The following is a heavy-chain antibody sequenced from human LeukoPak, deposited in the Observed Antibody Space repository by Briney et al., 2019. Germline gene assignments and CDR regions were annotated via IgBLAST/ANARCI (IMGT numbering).Heavy chain of an antibody. CDR3: ARFRVRGATSWFDP. Sequence: GEALQISCKGSGYSFTSYWIGWVRPMPGKGLEWMGIIYPGDSDTRYSPSFQGQVTISADKSISTAYLQWSSLKASDTAMYYCARFRVRGATSWFDPWGQGTLVTVSP. J-gene: IGHJ5*02. CDR1: GYSFTSYW. D-gene: IGHD3-10*01. V-gene: IGHV5-51*01. CDR2: IYPGDSDT.